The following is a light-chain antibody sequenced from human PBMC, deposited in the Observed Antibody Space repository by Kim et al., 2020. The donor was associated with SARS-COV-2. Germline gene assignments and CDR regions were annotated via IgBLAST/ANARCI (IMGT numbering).Light chain of an antibody. V-gene: IGKV1-39*01. J-gene: IGKJ3*01. CDR1: QSISSY. CDR3: QQSYSTPFT. Sequence: GDRVTITCRASQSISSYLNWYQQKPGKAPKLLIYAASSLQSGVPSRFSGSGSGTDFTLTISSLQPEDFATYYCQQSYSTPFTFGPGTKVDIK. CDR2: AAS.